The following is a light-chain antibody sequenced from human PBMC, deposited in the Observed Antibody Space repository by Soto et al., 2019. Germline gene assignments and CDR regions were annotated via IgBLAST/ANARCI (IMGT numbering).Light chain of an antibody. J-gene: IGKJ4*01. V-gene: IGKV3-20*01. Sequence: EIVLTQSPGTLSLSPGERATLSCRASQSVSSSYLAWYQQKPGQAPRLLISGTSNRATGIPDRFSGSGSGTDFPPTISRLEPEDFAVYYFQQYGSSPLTFGGGTKVEIK. CDR1: QSVSSSY. CDR3: QQYGSSPLT. CDR2: GTS.